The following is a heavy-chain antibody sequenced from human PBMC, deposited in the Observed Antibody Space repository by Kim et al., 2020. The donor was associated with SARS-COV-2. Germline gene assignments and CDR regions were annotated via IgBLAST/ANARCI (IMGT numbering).Heavy chain of an antibody. CDR2: IYWNDDK. J-gene: IGHJ4*02. CDR3: AYIALDYFDSGRYFYFDA. V-gene: IGHV2-5*01. Sequence: SGPTLVNPTQTLTLTCTFSGFSLSTGGEGVGWIRQPPGKALECLALIYWNDDKRYSPSLKNRLTIPKDTSNNRVVLTMTNMDRVDTATYFCAYIALDYFDSGRYFYFDAWGQGALVTVSS. CDR1: GFSLSTGGEG. D-gene: IGHD3-10*01.